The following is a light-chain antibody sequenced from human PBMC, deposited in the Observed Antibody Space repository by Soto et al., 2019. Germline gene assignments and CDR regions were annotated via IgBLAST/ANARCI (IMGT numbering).Light chain of an antibody. CDR1: QSLGTY. CDR2: AAS. J-gene: IGKJ4*01. Sequence: DIQMTQSPSSLSASIGDRVTLTCRASQSLGTYLNWYQHKPGKAPKLLIFAASTLQLGVPSRFSGSGSGTEFTLSISSLQPEEFATYFCLQTNSSPFTFGGGTKVEIK. V-gene: IGKV1-39*01. CDR3: LQTNSSPFT.